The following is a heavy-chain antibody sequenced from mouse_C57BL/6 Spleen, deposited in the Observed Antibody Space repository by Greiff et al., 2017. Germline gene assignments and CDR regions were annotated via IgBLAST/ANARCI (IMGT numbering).Heavy chain of an antibody. CDR2: ISYDGSN. CDR3: ARGSTGTGAMDY. D-gene: IGHD4-1*02. V-gene: IGHV3-6*01. Sequence: EVHLVESGPGLVKPSQSLSLTCSVTGYSITSGYYWNWIRQFPGNKLEWMGYISYDGSNNYNPSLKNRISITRDPSKNQFFLKLNSVTTEDTATYYCARGSTGTGAMDYWGQGTSVTVSS. CDR1: GYSITSGYY. J-gene: IGHJ4*01.